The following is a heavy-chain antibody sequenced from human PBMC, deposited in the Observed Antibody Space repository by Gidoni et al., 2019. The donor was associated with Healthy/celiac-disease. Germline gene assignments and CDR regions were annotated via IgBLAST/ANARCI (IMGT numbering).Heavy chain of an antibody. CDR3: ARGASQSDAFDI. Sequence: QVQLVEAGGGLVKPGGCLRLSCAASGFTFSDYYMCWIRQAPGKGLGWVSYISSIGSTISYADSVKGRFTISRDNAKNSLYLQMNSLRAEDTDVYYCARGASQSDAFDIWGQGTMVTVSS. J-gene: IGHJ3*02. V-gene: IGHV3-11*01. CDR2: ISSIGSTI. CDR1: GFTFSDYY.